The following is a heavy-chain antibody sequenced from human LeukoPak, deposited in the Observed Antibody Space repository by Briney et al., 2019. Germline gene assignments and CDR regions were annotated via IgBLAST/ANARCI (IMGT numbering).Heavy chain of an antibody. CDR1: GYTFTSYD. D-gene: IGHD3-10*01. V-gene: IGHV1-8*01. J-gene: IGHJ4*02. Sequence: ASVKVSCKASGYTFTSYDINWVRQATGQGLEWMGWMNANSGNTGYAQKFQGRVTMTRSTSISTAYMELSGLRSEDTAVYYCARGLWFGELFYYFDYWGQGTLVTVSS. CDR3: ARGLWFGELFYYFDY. CDR2: MNANSGNT.